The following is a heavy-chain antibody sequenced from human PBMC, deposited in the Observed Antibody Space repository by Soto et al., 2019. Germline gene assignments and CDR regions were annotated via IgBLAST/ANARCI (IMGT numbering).Heavy chain of an antibody. CDR3: ARGGWGSYRYDY. J-gene: IGHJ4*02. Sequence: SETLSLTCAVYGGSFSGYYWSWIRQPPGKGLEWIGEINHSGSTNYNPSLKSRVTISVDTSKNQFSLKLSSVTAADTAVYYCARGGWGSYRYDYWGQGTLVTVSS. D-gene: IGHD3-16*02. CDR1: GGSFSGYY. V-gene: IGHV4-34*01. CDR2: INHSGST.